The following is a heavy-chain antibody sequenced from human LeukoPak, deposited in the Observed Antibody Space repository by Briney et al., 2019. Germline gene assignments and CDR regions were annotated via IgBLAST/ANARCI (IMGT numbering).Heavy chain of an antibody. D-gene: IGHD3-10*01. V-gene: IGHV1-69*04. Sequence: SVKVSCKASGGTFSSYAVSWVRQAPGQGLEWMGRIIPILGIANYAQKFQGRVTITADKSTSTAYMELSSLRSEDTAVYYCASPYYYGSGSYYPYYYYGMDVWGQGTTVTVSS. J-gene: IGHJ6*02. CDR3: ASPYYYGSGSYYPYYYYGMDV. CDR2: IIPILGIA. CDR1: GGTFSSYA.